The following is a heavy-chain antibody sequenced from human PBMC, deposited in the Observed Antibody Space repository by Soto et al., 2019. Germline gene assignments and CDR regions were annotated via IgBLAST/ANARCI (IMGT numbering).Heavy chain of an antibody. CDR2: ISGGGSTT. J-gene: IGHJ4*02. CDR3: AQGVVVRRSGIDF. V-gene: IGHV3-23*01. D-gene: IGHD2-15*01. CDR1: GFTFSSYV. Sequence: EVQLLESGGGLVQPGGSLRLSCAASGFTFSSYVMSWFSQAPGKGLELVSVISGGGSTTYYADSVKGRFTISRDNSKNTLFLQMSSLGVEDTALYYCAQGVVVRRSGIDFWGQGTLVTVSS.